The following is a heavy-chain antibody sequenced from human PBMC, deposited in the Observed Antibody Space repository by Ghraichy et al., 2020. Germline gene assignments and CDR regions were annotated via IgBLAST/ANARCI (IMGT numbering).Heavy chain of an antibody. CDR3: ASGLNSGHYYYYYYMDV. D-gene: IGHD1-26*01. Sequence: ESLNISCTVSGGSISSYYWNWIRQPPGRGLEWIGYIYYNGNTNYNPTLKSRVTISKDTSNNQFSLSLSSVTAADTAACYCASGLNSGHYYYYYYMDVWGKGATVIVSS. CDR1: GGSISSYY. J-gene: IGHJ6*03. CDR2: IYYNGNT. V-gene: IGHV4-59*01.